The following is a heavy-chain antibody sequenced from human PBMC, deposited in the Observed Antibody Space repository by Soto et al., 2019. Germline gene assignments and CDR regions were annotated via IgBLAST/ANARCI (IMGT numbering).Heavy chain of an antibody. CDR3: ARDYAYYDFWSGYSRDNWFDP. J-gene: IGHJ5*02. V-gene: IGHV1-8*01. CDR1: GYTFTSYD. D-gene: IGHD3-3*01. Sequence: VQLVQSGAEVKKPGASVKVSCKASGYTFTSYDINWVRQATGQGLEWMGWMNPNSGNTGYAQKFQGRVTMTRNTSISTAYMELSSLRSEDTAVYYCARDYAYYDFWSGYSRDNWFDPRGQGTLVTVSS. CDR2: MNPNSGNT.